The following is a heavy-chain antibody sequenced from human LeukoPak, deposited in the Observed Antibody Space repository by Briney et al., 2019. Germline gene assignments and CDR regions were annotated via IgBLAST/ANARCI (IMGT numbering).Heavy chain of an antibody. CDR1: GFTFSSYS. D-gene: IGHD2-2*01. CDR2: ISSSSSTI. V-gene: IGHV3-48*01. J-gene: IGHJ4*02. Sequence: PGGSLRLSCAASGFTFSSYSMNWVRQAPGKGLEWVSYISSSSSTIYYADSVKGRFTISRDNAKNSLYLQMNSLRAEDTAVYYCARAPVVPAALFDYWGQGTLVTVSS. CDR3: ARAPVVPAALFDY.